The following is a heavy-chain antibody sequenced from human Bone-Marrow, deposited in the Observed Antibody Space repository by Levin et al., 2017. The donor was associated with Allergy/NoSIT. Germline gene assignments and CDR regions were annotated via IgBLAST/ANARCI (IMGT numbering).Heavy chain of an antibody. CDR3: ARVYYDFWSGSHDAFDI. J-gene: IGHJ3*02. CDR1: GGSVSSGSYY. CDR2: IYYSGST. D-gene: IGHD3-3*01. V-gene: IGHV4-61*01. Sequence: SETLSLTCTVSGGSVSSGSYYWSWIRQPPGKGLEWIGYIYYSGSTNYNPSLKSRVTISVDTSKNQFSLKLSSVTAADTAVYYCARVYYDFWSGSHDAFDIWGQGTMVTVSS.